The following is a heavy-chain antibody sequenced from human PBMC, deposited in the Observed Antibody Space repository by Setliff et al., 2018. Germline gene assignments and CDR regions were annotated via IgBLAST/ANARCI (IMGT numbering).Heavy chain of an antibody. CDR2: INTNSGNP. J-gene: IGHJ4*02. CDR1: GYTITNFA. D-gene: IGHD6-13*01. Sequence: ASVKVSCKASGYTITNFALNWVRQAPGQGPEWMGWINTNSGNPTYAQGLTGRFVFSLDTSVSTAYLQISSLKAEDTALYYCATGSLVAAGTGHWGQGTLVTVSS. V-gene: IGHV7-4-1*02. CDR3: ATGSLVAAGTGH.